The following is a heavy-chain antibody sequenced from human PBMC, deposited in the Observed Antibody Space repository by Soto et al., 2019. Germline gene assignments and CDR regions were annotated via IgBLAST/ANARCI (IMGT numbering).Heavy chain of an antibody. J-gene: IGHJ3*02. D-gene: IGHD3-10*01. CDR2: VHDSWGS. Sequence: PSETLSLTCTVSGGSISSGGYYWSWIRQPPGKGLEWIGYVHDSWGSHYNPSLKSRVAISLDTSKSQFSLKLTSVTATDTAVYYCAKVGGSGKGETFDIWGQGTRVTVSS. V-gene: IGHV4-61*08. CDR3: AKVGGSGKGETFDI. CDR1: GGSISSGGYY.